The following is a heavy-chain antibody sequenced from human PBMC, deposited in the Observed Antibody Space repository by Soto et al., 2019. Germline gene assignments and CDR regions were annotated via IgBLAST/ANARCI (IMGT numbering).Heavy chain of an antibody. V-gene: IGHV3-23*01. CDR2: ITYSGDTT. J-gene: IGHJ4*02. CDR3: AKDWPGTSSVTSDY. Sequence: EVHLLESGGTLIQPGGSLRLSCAASGFDFSTYAMTWVRQAPGKGLEWVSGITYSGDTTYYADSVKGRFTISRDNFKNTVYLQLNSLRPEDPAMYYCAKDWPGTSSVTSDYWGQGTLVTVSS. CDR1: GFDFSTYA. D-gene: IGHD4-17*01.